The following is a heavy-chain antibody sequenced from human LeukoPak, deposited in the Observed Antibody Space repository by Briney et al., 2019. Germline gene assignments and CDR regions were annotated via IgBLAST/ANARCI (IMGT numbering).Heavy chain of an antibody. J-gene: IGHJ6*04. V-gene: IGHV3-48*04. CDR3: AELGITMIGGV. Sequence: GSLRLSCAASGFTFNRYTMNWVRQAPGKGLEWVSYISNSGSTIYYADSVKGRFTISRDNAKNSLYLQMNSLRAEDTAVYYCAELGITMIGGVWGKGTTVTISS. D-gene: IGHD3-10*02. CDR2: ISNSGSTI. CDR1: GFTFNRYT.